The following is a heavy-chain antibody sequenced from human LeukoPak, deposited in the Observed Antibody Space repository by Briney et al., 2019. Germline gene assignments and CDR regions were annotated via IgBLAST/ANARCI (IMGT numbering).Heavy chain of an antibody. D-gene: IGHD2-8*01. V-gene: IGHV3-23*01. Sequence: PGGSLRLSRAASGFTFSNYATSWIRQAPGKGLEWVSGISGSGGDTYYADSVKGRFTISRDNSNNTLYLQMNSLRAEDTAVYYCAKDRSCTNNICHGDFDYWGQGTLVTVSS. CDR2: ISGSGGDT. CDR3: AKDRSCTNNICHGDFDY. J-gene: IGHJ4*02. CDR1: GFTFSNYA.